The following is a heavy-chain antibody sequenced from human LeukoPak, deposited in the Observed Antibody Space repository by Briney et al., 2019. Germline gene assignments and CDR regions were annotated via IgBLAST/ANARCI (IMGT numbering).Heavy chain of an antibody. CDR3: AKDGSSWYATTSTSTDY. CDR2: ISGSGGST. CDR1: GFTFSSYA. V-gene: IGHV3-23*01. D-gene: IGHD6-13*01. Sequence: GGSLRLSCAASGFTFSSYAMSWVRQAPGKGLEWVSAISGSGGSTYYADSVKGRFTISRDNSKNTLYLQMNSLRAEDTAVYYCAKDGSSWYATTSTSTDYWGQGTLVTVSS. J-gene: IGHJ4*02.